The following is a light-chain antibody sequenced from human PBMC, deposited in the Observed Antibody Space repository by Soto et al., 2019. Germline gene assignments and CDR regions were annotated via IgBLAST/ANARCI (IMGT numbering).Light chain of an antibody. J-gene: IGKJ1*01. CDR1: QSASSRY. Sequence: EIVLTQSPGTLSLSPGERATLSCRAGQSASSRYLAWYQLKPGQAPRVLIYGASSRATGIPDRLSGSGSGKDFTLTISRLEPEDFAVYYCLQYGSSPWTFGQGTKVEIK. CDR2: GAS. CDR3: LQYGSSPWT. V-gene: IGKV3-20*01.